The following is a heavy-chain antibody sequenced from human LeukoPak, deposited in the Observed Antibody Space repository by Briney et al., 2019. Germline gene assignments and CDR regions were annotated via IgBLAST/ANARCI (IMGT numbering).Heavy chain of an antibody. CDR1: GFTFSSYG. CDR3: ARVHIVVVPAARACSGGSCYPDTAMAKGGFFDY. CDR2: IWYDGSNK. V-gene: IGHV3-33*01. D-gene: IGHD2-2*01. Sequence: GRSLSLSCAASGFTFSSYGMHWVRQAPGNGLEWVAVIWYDGSNKYYADSVKGRFTLSRDNSKNTLYLQMNSLRAEDTAVYYCARVHIVVVPAARACSGGSCYPDTAMAKGGFFDYWGQGTLVTVSS. J-gene: IGHJ4*02.